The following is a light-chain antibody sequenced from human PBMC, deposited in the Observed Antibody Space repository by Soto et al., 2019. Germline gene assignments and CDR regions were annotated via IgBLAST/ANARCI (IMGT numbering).Light chain of an antibody. CDR1: QSVSSSY. CDR2: GTT. CDR3: KQYCSWSWT. V-gene: IGKV3-20*01. Sequence: IVLTQSPGTLSLSPGERATLSCRASQSVSSSYLAWSQQKPGQAPRLLICGTTSRATAIPDSFSGSGSWTNFTLTISRLEPEDFAVYYCKQYCSWSWTYGQGTKGDIK. J-gene: IGKJ1*01.